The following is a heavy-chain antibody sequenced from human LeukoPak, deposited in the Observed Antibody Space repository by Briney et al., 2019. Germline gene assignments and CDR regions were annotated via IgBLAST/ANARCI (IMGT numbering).Heavy chain of an antibody. CDR3: ARDVRGYYDSSGFDY. CDR2: IYYSGST. J-gene: IGHJ4*02. Sequence: PSETLSLTCTVSGGSTSSGDYYWSWIRQPPGKGLEWIGYIYYSGSTYYNPSLKSRVTISVDTSKNQFSLKLSSVTAADTAVYYCARDVRGYYDSSGFDYWGQGTLVTVSS. D-gene: IGHD3-22*01. V-gene: IGHV4-30-4*08. CDR1: GGSTSSGDYY.